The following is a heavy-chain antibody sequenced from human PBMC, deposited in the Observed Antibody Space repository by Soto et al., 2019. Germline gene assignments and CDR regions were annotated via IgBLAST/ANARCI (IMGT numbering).Heavy chain of an antibody. V-gene: IGHV2-5*02. Sequence: QITLKESGPTLLTPTQTLTLTCTLSGFSLSTSGVGVGWIRQPPGTAMECLTIISWDDDKRYSPSLKSRLTITKDTSKIQVRLTMTNMDHVDTATYYCAQIPNYYEYYWFDHWGQGTLVTVSS. CDR3: AQIPNYYEYYWFDH. D-gene: IGHD3-16*01. J-gene: IGHJ5*02. CDR2: ISWDDDK. CDR1: GFSLSTSGVG.